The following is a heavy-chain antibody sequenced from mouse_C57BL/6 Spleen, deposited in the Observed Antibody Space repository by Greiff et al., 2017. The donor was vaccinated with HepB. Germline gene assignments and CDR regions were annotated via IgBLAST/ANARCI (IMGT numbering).Heavy chain of an antibody. V-gene: IGHV1-42*01. CDR3: ARSPSPYYGSSYWYFDV. Sequence: EVQLQQSGPELVKPGASVKISCKASGYSFTGYYMNWVKQSPEKSLEWIGEINPSTGGTTYNQKFKAKATLTVDKSSSTAYMQLKSLTSEDSAVYYCARSPSPYYGSSYWYFDVWGTGTTVTVSS. CDR2: INPSTGGT. CDR1: GYSFTGYY. J-gene: IGHJ1*03. D-gene: IGHD1-1*01.